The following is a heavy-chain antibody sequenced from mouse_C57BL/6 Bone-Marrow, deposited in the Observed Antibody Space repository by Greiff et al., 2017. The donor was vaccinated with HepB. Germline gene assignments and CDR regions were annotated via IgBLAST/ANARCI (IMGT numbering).Heavy chain of an antibody. CDR3: TRYDYGSSYYFDY. CDR1: GYTFTSYW. J-gene: IGHJ2*01. V-gene: IGHV1-5*01. Sequence: VQLQQSGTVLARPGASVKMSCKTSGYTFTSYWIHWVKQRPGQGLEWIGAIYPGNSDTSYNQKFKGKAKLTAVTSASTAYMELSSLTNEDSAVYYCTRYDYGSSYYFDYWGQGTTLTVSS. CDR2: IYPGNSDT. D-gene: IGHD1-1*01.